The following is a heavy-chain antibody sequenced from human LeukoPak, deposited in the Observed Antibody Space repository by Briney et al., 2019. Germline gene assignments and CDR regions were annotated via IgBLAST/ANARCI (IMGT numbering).Heavy chain of an antibody. V-gene: IGHV5-51*01. CDR3: ARRDGYDSTTFDD. D-gene: IGHD5-24*01. CDR2: IYRGDSDT. J-gene: IGHJ4*02. Sequence: GGSLKISYQGSAXPSSSYSSGWVRQIQGKGLEWLETIYRGDSDTRYSPSFQGKVTISAAKSISNTYLQWSILKVSDTAMYYCARRDGYDSTTFDDWGQGTMVTVSS. CDR1: AXPSSSYS.